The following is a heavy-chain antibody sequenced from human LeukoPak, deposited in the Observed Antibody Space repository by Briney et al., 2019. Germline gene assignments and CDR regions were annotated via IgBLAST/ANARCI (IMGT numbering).Heavy chain of an antibody. CDR3: AKESSNYVSVNWFDP. CDR2: ISGSGGST. CDR1: GFTFSSYA. V-gene: IGHV3-23*01. D-gene: IGHD4-11*01. J-gene: IGHJ5*02. Sequence: GGSPRLSCAASGFTFSSYAMSWVRQAPGKGLEWVSAISGSGGSTYYADSVKGRFTISRDNSKNTLYLQMNSLRAEDTAVYYCAKESSNYVSVNWFDPWGQGTLVTVSS.